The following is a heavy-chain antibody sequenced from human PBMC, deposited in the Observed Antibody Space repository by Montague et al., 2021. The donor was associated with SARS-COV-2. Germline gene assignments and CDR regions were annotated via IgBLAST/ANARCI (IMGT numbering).Heavy chain of an antibody. CDR1: GGSIGSYY. CDR3: ARQSGRLWGIAVAGAFDY. D-gene: IGHD6-19*01. J-gene: IGHJ4*02. CDR2: IYYSGST. V-gene: IGHV4-59*08. Sequence: SETLSLTCTVSGGSIGSYYWSWIRQPPGKGLEWIGYIYYSGSTNYNPSLKSRVTISVDTSKNQLSLKLSSVTAADTAVYYCARQSGRLWGIAVAGAFDYWGQGTLVTVSS.